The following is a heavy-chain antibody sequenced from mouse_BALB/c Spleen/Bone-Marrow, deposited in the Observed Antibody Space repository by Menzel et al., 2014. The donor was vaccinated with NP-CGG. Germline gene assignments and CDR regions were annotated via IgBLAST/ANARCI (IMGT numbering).Heavy chain of an antibody. J-gene: IGHJ4*01. Sequence: QVQLQQSGAELVKPGASVKLSCKASGYTFTSYYMYWVKQRPGQGLDWIGEINPSNGGTNFNEKFKSKATLTVDKSSSTAYMQLSSLTSEDSAVYYCTRGRRDAMDYWGQGTSVTVSS. CDR1: GYTFTSYY. V-gene: IGHV1S16*01. CDR2: INPSNGGT. CDR3: TRGRRDAMDY.